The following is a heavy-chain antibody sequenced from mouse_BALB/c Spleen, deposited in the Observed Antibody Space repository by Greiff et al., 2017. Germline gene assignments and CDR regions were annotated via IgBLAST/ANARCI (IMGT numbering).Heavy chain of an antibody. J-gene: IGHJ4*01. CDR2: IYPGDGDT. CDR1: GYAFSSYW. CDR3: ARKGITTVVAPYYDAMDY. V-gene: IGHV1-80*01. D-gene: IGHD1-1*01. Sequence: QVQLQQSGAELVRPGSSVKISCKASGYAFSSYWMNWVKQRPGQGLEWIGQIYPGDGDTNYNGKFKGKATLTADKSSSTAYMQLSSLTSEDSAVYFCARKGITTVVAPYYDAMDYWGQGTSGTVSS.